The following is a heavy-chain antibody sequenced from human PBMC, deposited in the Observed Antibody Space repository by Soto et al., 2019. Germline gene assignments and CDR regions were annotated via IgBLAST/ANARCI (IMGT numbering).Heavy chain of an antibody. CDR1: GFTFSSYW. Sequence: PGWSLRLSCAASGFTFSSYWMSWVRQAPGKWQEWVANIKQEESQKYYVDSVKGRFTISRDNVKISLYMQMNCLRAEDTAVYYCARNQGDYGDYDSMDVWGQGTTVTVSS. CDR3: ARNQGDYGDYDSMDV. D-gene: IGHD4-17*01. J-gene: IGHJ6*02. V-gene: IGHV3-7*03. CDR2: IKQEESQK.